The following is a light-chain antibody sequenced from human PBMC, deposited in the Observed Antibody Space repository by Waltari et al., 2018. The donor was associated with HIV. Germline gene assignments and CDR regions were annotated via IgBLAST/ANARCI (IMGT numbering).Light chain of an antibody. J-gene: IGLJ3*02. CDR3: QAWDGWTIV. CDR1: KLGHKY. V-gene: IGLV3-1*01. Sequence: SYELTQPPSVSVSSGQTASVTCSGVKLGHKYVSWYQQRSGQAPRLVIYQDNHRPSGIPERFSGSTSENTATLTINETQPLDEAEYSYQAWDGWTIVFGGGTKLNVL. CDR2: QDN.